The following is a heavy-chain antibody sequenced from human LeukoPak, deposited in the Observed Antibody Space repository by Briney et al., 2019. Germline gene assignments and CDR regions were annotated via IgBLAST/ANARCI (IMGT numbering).Heavy chain of an antibody. CDR1: GGSVSSGSYY. V-gene: IGHV4-61*01. CDR2: IYYSGST. CDR3: ARALGGDYVPLYYFDY. Sequence: SETLSLTCTVSGGSVSSGSYYWSWIRQPPGKGLEWIGYIYYSGSTNYNPSLKSRVTISVDTSKNQFSLKLSSVTDADTAVYYCARALGGDYVPLYYFDYWGQGTLVTVSS. J-gene: IGHJ4*02. D-gene: IGHD4-17*01.